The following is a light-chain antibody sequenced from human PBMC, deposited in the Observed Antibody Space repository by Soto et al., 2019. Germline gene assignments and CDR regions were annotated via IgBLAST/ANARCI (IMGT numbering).Light chain of an antibody. Sequence: DIQITQSPSTLSSSVGDTVTITCLCSQTISGWLAWYQQRPGKAPNLLIFDASTLESGVPSRFSGSGSGTTFTLTISSLQSDDFATYYCLQYNGYYRTFGQGTKVDIK. CDR3: LQYNGYYRT. J-gene: IGKJ1*01. CDR1: QTISGW. CDR2: DAS. V-gene: IGKV1-5*01.